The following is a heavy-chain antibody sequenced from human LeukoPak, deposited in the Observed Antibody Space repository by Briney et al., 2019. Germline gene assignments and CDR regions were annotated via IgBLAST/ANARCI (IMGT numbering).Heavy chain of an antibody. J-gene: IGHJ5*02. CDR1: GYTFTGYY. V-gene: IGHV1-2*06. CDR3: ARDLIIVNWFDP. Sequence: GASVKVSCKASGYTFTGYYMHWVRQAPGQGLEWMGRINPNSGGTNYAQKFQGRVTMTRDTSISTAYMELSRLRSDDTAVYYCARDLIIVNWFDPWGQGTLVTVSS. CDR2: INPNSGGT. D-gene: IGHD3-10*01.